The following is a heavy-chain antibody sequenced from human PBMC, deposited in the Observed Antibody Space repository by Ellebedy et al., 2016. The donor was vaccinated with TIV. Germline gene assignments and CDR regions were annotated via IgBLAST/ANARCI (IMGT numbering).Heavy chain of an antibody. D-gene: IGHD3-16*02. CDR3: TKGGSENVWASYLDY. CDR1: GFTFSSYA. Sequence: PGGSLRLSCAASGFTFSSYALHWVRQAPGKGLHWVAVIGNTGTARFYADSVKGRFTISRDNSKNTVYLQMNSLRAEDTAVYYCTKGGSENVWASYLDYWGLGILVTVSS. J-gene: IGHJ4*02. V-gene: IGHV3-30*07. CDR2: IGNTGTAR.